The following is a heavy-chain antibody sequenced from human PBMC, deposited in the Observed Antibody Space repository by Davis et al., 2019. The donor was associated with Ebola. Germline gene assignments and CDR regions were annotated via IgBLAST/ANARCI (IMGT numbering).Heavy chain of an antibody. V-gene: IGHV4-4*01. D-gene: IGHD6-19*01. CDR2: IYHTGST. J-gene: IGHJ4*02. CDR3: ARDREWLVQGYFDY. Sequence: MPGGSLRFSCAVSGGSISSSYWWSWVRQPPGKGLEWIGEIYHTGSTNYNPSLKSRVTISVDKSKNQFSLKLSSVTAADTAVYFCARDREWLVQGYFDYWGQGTLVTVSS. CDR1: GGSISSSYW.